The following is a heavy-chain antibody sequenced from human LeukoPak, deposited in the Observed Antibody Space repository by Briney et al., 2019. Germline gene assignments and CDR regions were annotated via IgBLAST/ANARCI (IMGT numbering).Heavy chain of an antibody. D-gene: IGHD6-13*01. J-gene: IGHJ3*02. V-gene: IGHV1-3*03. CDR3: ARAPRGIAAAGDDAFDI. CDR2: INAGNGNT. CDR1: GYTFTSYA. Sequence: ASVKVSCKASGYTFTSYAMHWVRQAPGQRLEWMGWINAGNGNTKYSQEFQGRVTITRDTSASTAYMELSSLRSEDMAVYYCARAPRGIAAAGDDAFDIWGQGTMVTVSS.